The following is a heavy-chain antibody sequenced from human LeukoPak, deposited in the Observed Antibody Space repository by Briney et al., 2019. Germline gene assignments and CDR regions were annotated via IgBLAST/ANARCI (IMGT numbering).Heavy chain of an antibody. V-gene: IGHV3-30*18. Sequence: PGGSLRLSCAASGFTFSSYGMHWVRQAPGKGLEWVAVISYDGSNKYYADSVKGRFTISRDNSKNTLSLQMNSLRAEDTAVYYCAKVKMATTTTHNWFDPWGQGTLVTVSS. J-gene: IGHJ5*02. CDR1: GFTFSSYG. D-gene: IGHD5-24*01. CDR3: AKVKMATTTTHNWFDP. CDR2: ISYDGSNK.